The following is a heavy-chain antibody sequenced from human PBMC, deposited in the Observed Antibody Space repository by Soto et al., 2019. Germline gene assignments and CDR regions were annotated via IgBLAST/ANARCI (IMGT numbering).Heavy chain of an antibody. J-gene: IGHJ4*02. CDR2: ISYDGSNK. D-gene: IGHD6-13*01. CDR1: GFTFSSYA. Sequence: PGGSLRLSCAASGFTFSSYAMHWVRQAPGKGLEWVAVISYDGSNKYYADSVKGRFTISRDNSKNTLYLQMNSLRAEDTAVYYCARVHSSSPLFGPRVGLYYFDYWGQGTLVTVSS. V-gene: IGHV3-30-3*01. CDR3: ARVHSSSPLFGPRVGLYYFDY.